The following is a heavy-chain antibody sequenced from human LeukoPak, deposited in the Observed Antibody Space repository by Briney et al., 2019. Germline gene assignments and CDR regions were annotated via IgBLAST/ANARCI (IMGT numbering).Heavy chain of an antibody. CDR3: AREMNDRELDFFYGMDV. CDR2: ISSSSSDI. Sequence: GGSLRLSCATSGFTFTSYTMNWVRQAPGKGLEWVSSISSSSSDISYADSVKGRFAISRDNAKNLVYAQMSSLRAEDTAVYFCAREMNDRELDFFYGMDVWGQGTTVTVSS. J-gene: IGHJ6*02. V-gene: IGHV3-21*01. CDR1: GFTFTSYT. D-gene: IGHD1-1*01.